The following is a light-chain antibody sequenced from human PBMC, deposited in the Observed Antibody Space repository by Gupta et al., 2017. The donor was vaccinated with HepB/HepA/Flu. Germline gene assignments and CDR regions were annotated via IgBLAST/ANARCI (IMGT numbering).Light chain of an antibody. Sequence: EIVLTQSPATLSLSPGERATLSCRASQSVSSYLAWYQQKPGQAPRLLIYDASNRATGIPARFSGSGSGTDFTLTISSREPEDFAVYYGQQRSNWPPITFGQGTRLEIK. CDR1: QSVSSY. CDR3: QQRSNWPPIT. CDR2: DAS. J-gene: IGKJ5*01. V-gene: IGKV3-11*01.